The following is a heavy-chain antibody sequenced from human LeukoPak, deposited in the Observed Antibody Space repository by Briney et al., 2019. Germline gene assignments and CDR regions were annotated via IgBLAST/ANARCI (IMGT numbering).Heavy chain of an antibody. D-gene: IGHD6-13*01. CDR1: GVSISTYC. J-gene: IGHJ5*02. V-gene: IGHV4-59*01. Sequence: PSETLSLTRTVSGVSISTYCLNWIRQPPGKGPEWIGCIHYIGRTKFNPSLRSRLTISVDTSKNQFSLKLSSVTAADTAVYYCAREKAAAGRNWFDPWRQATLVTVSS. CDR2: IHYIGRT. CDR3: AREKAAAGRNWFDP.